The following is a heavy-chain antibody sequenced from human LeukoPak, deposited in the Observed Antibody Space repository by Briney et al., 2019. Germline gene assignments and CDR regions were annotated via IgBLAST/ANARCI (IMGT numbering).Heavy chain of an antibody. Sequence: QPGGSLRLSCAASGFTFNNYWMSWVRQAPGKGLEWVATIKEHGSEKYYVDSVEGRFTISRDNAETSLYLQMNSLRAEDTAVYYCARDGYCRSSGCYTGVTPFDNWGQGTLVTVSS. CDR3: ARDGYCRSSGCYTGVTPFDN. D-gene: IGHD2-2*02. J-gene: IGHJ4*02. CDR2: IKEHGSEK. CDR1: GFTFNNYW. V-gene: IGHV3-7*01.